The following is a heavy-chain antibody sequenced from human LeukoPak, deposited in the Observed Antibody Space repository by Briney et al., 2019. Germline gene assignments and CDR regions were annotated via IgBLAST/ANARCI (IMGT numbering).Heavy chain of an antibody. Sequence: GGSLRLSCAASGFTFSSYAMSWVRQAPGKGLEWVSAISGSGGSTYYADSVKGRFTISRDNSKNTLYLQMGSLRAEDMAVYYCARDRGDIVVVPAAIYYFDYWGQGTLVTVSS. D-gene: IGHD2-2*01. J-gene: IGHJ4*02. CDR1: GFTFSSYA. CDR3: ARDRGDIVVVPAAIYYFDY. V-gene: IGHV3-23*01. CDR2: ISGSGGST.